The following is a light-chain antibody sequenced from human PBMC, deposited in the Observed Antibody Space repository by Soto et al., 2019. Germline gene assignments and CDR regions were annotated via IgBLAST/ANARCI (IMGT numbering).Light chain of an antibody. Sequence: QSVLTQPPSASGTPGQRVTISCFGSSSNIGSNTVNWYQQLPGTAPKLLIYTNNQRPSGVPDRFSGSKSGTSASLAISGLQSEDEADYYCAAWDDSLSGHYVFGAGTQLTVL. CDR3: AAWDDSLSGHYV. CDR1: SSNIGSNT. J-gene: IGLJ7*01. V-gene: IGLV1-44*01. CDR2: TNN.